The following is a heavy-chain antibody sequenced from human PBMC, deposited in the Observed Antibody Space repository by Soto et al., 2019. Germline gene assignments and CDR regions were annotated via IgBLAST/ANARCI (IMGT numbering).Heavy chain of an antibody. V-gene: IGHV1-69*13. CDR2: IIPIFGTA. CDR1: GGTFSSYA. CDR3: ARYSIAARLGGAGYAFDI. J-gene: IGHJ3*02. D-gene: IGHD6-6*01. Sequence: ASVKVSCKASGGTFSSYAISWGRQAPGKGLEWMGGIIPIFGTANYAQKFQGRVTITADESTSTAYMELSSLRSEDTAVYYCARYSIAARLGGAGYAFDIWGQGTMVTVSS.